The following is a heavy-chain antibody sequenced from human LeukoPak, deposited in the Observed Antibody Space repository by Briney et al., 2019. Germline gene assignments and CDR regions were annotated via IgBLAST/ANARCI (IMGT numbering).Heavy chain of an antibody. J-gene: IGHJ4*02. CDR1: GYTFTGYY. Sequence: ASVKVSCKASGYTFTGYYMHWVRQAPGQGLEWMGWINPNSGGTNYAQKFQGRVTMTRDTSISKAYMELSRLSSDDTAVYYCARTVTFCYDRSGYLGLDYWGKGTLVTVSS. D-gene: IGHD3-22*01. CDR2: INPNSGGT. V-gene: IGHV1-2*02. CDR3: ARTVTFCYDRSGYLGLDY.